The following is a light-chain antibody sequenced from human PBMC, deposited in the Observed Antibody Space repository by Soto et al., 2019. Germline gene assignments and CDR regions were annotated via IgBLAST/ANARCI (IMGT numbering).Light chain of an antibody. Sequence: EIVLTQSPATLSLSPGERATLSCRASQSVSTRILAWYQQKPGQAPRLLIYDASTRATGIPDRFSGSGSGTDFTLTISRLEPEDVAVDYCQCYDNSPLLTFGQGTRLQ. V-gene: IGKV3-20*01. CDR3: QCYDNSPLLT. J-gene: IGKJ5*01. CDR2: DAS. CDR1: QSVSTRI.